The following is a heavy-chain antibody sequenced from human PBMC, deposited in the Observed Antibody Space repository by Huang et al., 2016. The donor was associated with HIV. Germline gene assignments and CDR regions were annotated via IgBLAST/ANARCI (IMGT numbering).Heavy chain of an antibody. CDR2: ISGGGGSK. Sequence: EVQLLESGGGLVQPGGSLRLSCAASGSTFSSYARSWVRQGPGEGLEWVSVISGGGGSKYYADSVKGRFTISRDNSKNTLYLQMNSLRAEDAAVYYCAKDPYSSSWFDHFDYWGQGTLVTVSS. D-gene: IGHD6-13*01. J-gene: IGHJ4*02. CDR1: GSTFSSYA. CDR3: AKDPYSSSWFDHFDY. V-gene: IGHV3-23*01.